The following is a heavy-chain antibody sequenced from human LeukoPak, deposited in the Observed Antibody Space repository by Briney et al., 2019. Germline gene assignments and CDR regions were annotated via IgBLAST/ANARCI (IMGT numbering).Heavy chain of an antibody. D-gene: IGHD6-13*01. CDR1: GFTFSSYA. CDR3: ARSSSSWYHSMDV. Sequence: GRSLRLSCAASGFTFSSYAMHWVRQAPGKGLEWVAVISYDGSNKYYADSVKGRFTISRDNSKNTLYLQMNSLRAEDTAVYYCARSSSSWYHSMDVWGQGTTVTVSS. J-gene: IGHJ6*02. V-gene: IGHV3-30-3*01. CDR2: ISYDGSNK.